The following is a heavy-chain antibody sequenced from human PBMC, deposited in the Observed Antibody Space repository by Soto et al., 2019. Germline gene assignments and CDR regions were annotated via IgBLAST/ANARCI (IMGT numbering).Heavy chain of an antibody. V-gene: IGHV4-39*07. D-gene: IGHD3-10*01. CDR3: ARGGSLLWFGELLYPPPKGYYFDY. Sequence: SETLSLTCTVSGGSISSSSYYWGWIRQPPGKGLEWIGSIYYSGSTNYNPSLKSRVTISVDTSKNQFSLKLSSVTAADTAVYYCARGGSLLWFGELLYPPPKGYYFDYWGQGTLVTVSS. J-gene: IGHJ4*02. CDR2: IYYSGST. CDR1: GGSISSSSYY.